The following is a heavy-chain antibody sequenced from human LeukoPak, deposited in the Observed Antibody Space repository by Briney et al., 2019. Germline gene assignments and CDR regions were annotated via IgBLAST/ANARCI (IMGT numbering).Heavy chain of an antibody. D-gene: IGHD2-15*01. V-gene: IGHV1-2*02. J-gene: IGHJ4*02. CDR2: INPNSGGT. CDR3: AKVAVVADVFAYFDY. Sequence: ASVKVSCKASGYTFTGYYMHWVRQAPGQRLEWMGWINPNSGGTNYAQKFQGRVTMTRDTSISTAYMELSRLRSDDTAVYYCAKVAVVADVFAYFDYWGQGTLVTVSS. CDR1: GYTFTGYY.